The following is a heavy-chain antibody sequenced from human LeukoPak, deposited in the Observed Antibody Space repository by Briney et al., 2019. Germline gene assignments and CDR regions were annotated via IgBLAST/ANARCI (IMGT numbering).Heavy chain of an antibody. Sequence: ASVKVSCKASGYTFTSYDINWVRQATGQGLEWMGWMNPNSGNTGYAQKFQGRVTMTRNTSISTAYMELSSLRSEDTAVYHCAGSGYEYYDFWSGSLLDYYYYGMDVWGQGTTVTVSS. CDR2: MNPNSGNT. J-gene: IGHJ6*02. CDR1: GYTFTSYD. D-gene: IGHD3-3*01. CDR3: AGSGYEYYDFWSGSLLDYYYYGMDV. V-gene: IGHV1-8*01.